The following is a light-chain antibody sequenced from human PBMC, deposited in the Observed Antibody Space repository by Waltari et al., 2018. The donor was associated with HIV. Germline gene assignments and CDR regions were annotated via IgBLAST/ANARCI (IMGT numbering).Light chain of an antibody. J-gene: IGLJ3*02. V-gene: IGLV1-44*01. CDR2: SNN. CDR1: RSNIGKP. Sequence: QSVLTQPPSASGTPGQRVTISCSGSRSNIGKPVNWYQQLPGTAPKLPLQSNNQRPSGVPDRFSGSKSGTAASLAISGLQSEDEADYHCATWDDSLNGWVFGGGTKLTVL. CDR3: ATWDDSLNGWV.